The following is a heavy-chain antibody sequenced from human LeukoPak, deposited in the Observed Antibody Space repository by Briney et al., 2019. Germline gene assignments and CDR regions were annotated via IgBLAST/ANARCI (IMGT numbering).Heavy chain of an antibody. Sequence: GGSLRLSCAASGFIFNSYAMNWVRQAPGKGLEWVSGISGNSGRIDYADSVQGRFTISRDNSKNTQYLQMNSLRAEDTAVYYCARGNSGNYQPGYWGQGTLVTVSS. CDR1: GFIFNSYA. CDR3: ARGNSGNYQPGY. D-gene: IGHD1-26*01. V-gene: IGHV3-23*01. CDR2: ISGNSGRI. J-gene: IGHJ4*02.